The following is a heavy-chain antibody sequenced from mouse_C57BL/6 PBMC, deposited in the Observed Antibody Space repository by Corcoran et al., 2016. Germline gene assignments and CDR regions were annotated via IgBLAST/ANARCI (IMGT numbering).Heavy chain of an antibody. Sequence: QIQLVQSGPELKKPGETVKISCKASGYTFTTYGMSWVKQAPGKGLKWMGWINTYSGVPTYADDFKGRFAFSLETSASTAYLQINNLKNEDTATYFCARRITTEFAYWGQGTLVTVSA. CDR3: ARRITTEFAY. J-gene: IGHJ3*01. D-gene: IGHD1-1*01. V-gene: IGHV9-3*01. CDR2: INTYSGVP. CDR1: GYTFTTYG.